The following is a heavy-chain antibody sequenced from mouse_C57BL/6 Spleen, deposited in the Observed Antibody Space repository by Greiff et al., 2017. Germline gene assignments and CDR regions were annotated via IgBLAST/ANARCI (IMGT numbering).Heavy chain of an antibody. D-gene: IGHD4-1*02. J-gene: IGHJ2*01. CDR3: ARHRQLGRVLYFYY. Sequence: DVMLVESGGGLVKPGGSLKLSCAASGFTFSSYTMSWVRQTPEKRLEWVATISGGGGNTYYPDNVKGRFTISRDNAKNTLYLQMISLRSEDTALYDWARHRQLGRVLYFYYWGQGTTLTVSS. V-gene: IGHV5-9*01. CDR2: ISGGGGNT. CDR1: GFTFSSYT.